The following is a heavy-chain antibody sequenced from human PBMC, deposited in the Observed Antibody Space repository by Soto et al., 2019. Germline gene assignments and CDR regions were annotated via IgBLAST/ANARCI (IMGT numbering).Heavy chain of an antibody. CDR3: ARDPYYDSSGYLASYGMDV. Sequence: PGGSLRLSCEATGXAFSFYSMNWVRQAPGKGLEWIAYITPTSRAINYADSVRGRFTISRDGARVFLHMNSLRAEDTAVYYCARDPYYDSSGYLASYGMDVWGQGTTVTVSS. J-gene: IGHJ6*02. CDR1: GXAFSFYS. CDR2: ITPTSRAI. V-gene: IGHV3-48*01. D-gene: IGHD3-22*01.